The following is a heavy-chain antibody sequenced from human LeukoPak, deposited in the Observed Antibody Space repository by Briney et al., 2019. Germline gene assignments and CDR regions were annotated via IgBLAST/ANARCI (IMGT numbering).Heavy chain of an antibody. D-gene: IGHD6-6*01. CDR2: ISSSSSYI. Sequence: PGGSLRLSCAASGFTFSSYSMNWVRQAPGKGLEWVSSISSSSSYIYYADSVKGRFTISRDNAKNSLYLQMNSLRAEDTAVYYCARDLFGGSSSEAGDYWGQGTLVTVSS. CDR3: ARDLFGGSSSEAGDY. CDR1: GFTFSSYS. V-gene: IGHV3-21*01. J-gene: IGHJ4*02.